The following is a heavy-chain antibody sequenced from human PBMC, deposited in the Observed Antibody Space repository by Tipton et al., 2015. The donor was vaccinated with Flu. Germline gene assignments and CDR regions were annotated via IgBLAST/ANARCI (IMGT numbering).Heavy chain of an antibody. V-gene: IGHV4-59*01. J-gene: IGHJ6*02. CDR1: GGSISSYY. D-gene: IGHD2-15*01. CDR2: IYYNGNT. Sequence: TLSLTCTVSGGSISSYYWSWIRQPPGKGLEWIGYIYYNGNTSYNPSPKSRVTISVDTSKNQFSLNLSSVTAADTAVYYCARDTFRYCSGASCLSDYYYYGMDVWGQGTTVTVSS. CDR3: ARDTFRYCSGASCLSDYYYYGMDV.